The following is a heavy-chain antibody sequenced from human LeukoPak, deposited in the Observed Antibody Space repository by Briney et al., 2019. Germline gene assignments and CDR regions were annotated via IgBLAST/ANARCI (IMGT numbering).Heavy chain of an antibody. CDR3: ARLSSSGYATSFDY. D-gene: IGHD3-22*01. Sequence: GESLKISCKGSGYSFTSYWIGGVRQVPGQGLEWMGMIYPGDSDTRYSPSFQGQVAISADKSISTAYLQWSSLKASDTAMYYCARLSSSGYATSFDYWGQGTLVTVSS. V-gene: IGHV5-51*01. CDR2: IYPGDSDT. J-gene: IGHJ4*02. CDR1: GYSFTSYW.